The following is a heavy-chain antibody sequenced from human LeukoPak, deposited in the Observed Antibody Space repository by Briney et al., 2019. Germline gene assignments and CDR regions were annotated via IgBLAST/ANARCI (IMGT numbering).Heavy chain of an antibody. CDR1: GGTFSSYA. J-gene: IGHJ4*02. CDR2: IIPIPGIA. Sequence: ASVKVSCKASGGTFSSYAISWVRQAPGQGLEWMGRIIPIPGIANYAQKFQGRVTITADKSTSTAYMELSSLRSEDTAVYYCAREYSSSLPNDYWGQGTLVTVSS. D-gene: IGHD6-6*01. V-gene: IGHV1-69*04. CDR3: AREYSSSLPNDY.